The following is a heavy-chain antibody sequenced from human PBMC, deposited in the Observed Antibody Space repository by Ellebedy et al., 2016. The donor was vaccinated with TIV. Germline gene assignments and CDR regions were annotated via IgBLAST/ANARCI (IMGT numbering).Heavy chain of an antibody. D-gene: IGHD1-14*01. J-gene: IGHJ3*01. CDR3: ARTTAFDV. CDR1: GDSINSYI. CDR2: IYSSGRT. V-gene: IGHV4-59*01. Sequence: SETLSLTXTVSGDSINSYIWSWIRQPPGRGLEWIGYIYSSGRTNYNPSLKGRVTMSVDTSKNQFSLRLSSVTAADTGVYYCARTTAFDVWGQGTMVTVSS.